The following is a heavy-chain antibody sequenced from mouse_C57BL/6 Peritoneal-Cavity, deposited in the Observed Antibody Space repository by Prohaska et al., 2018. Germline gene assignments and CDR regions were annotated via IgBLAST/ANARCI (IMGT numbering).Heavy chain of an antibody. CDR3: ARVSRSSSWYARMDV. Sequence: DGSNKYYADSVKGRFTISRDNSKNTLYLQMNSLRAEDTAVYYCARVSRSSSWYARMDVWGQVTTVTVSS. V-gene: IGHV5-9*01. CDR2: DGSNK. J-gene: IGHJ1*01. D-gene: IGHD1-3*01.